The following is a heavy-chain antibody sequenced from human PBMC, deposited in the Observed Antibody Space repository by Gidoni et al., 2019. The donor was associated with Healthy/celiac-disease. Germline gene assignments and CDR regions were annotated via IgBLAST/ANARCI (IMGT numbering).Heavy chain of an antibody. CDR2: ISYDGGNK. CDR1: GFTFSRYG. J-gene: IGHJ4*02. D-gene: IGHD3-10*01. V-gene: IGHV3-30*18. CDR3: AKDQVGEISY. Sequence: QVQLVESGGGVVQSGRTLRLSCAASGFTFSRYGWHWVRQAPGKGLEWVAVISYDGGNKYYAYSVKGRFTISRDNYKNTLYLQMNSLRAEDTAVYYCAKDQVGEISYWGQGTLVTVSS.